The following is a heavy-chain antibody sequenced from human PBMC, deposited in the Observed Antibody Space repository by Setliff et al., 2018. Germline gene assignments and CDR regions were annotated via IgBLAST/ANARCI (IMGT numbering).Heavy chain of an antibody. D-gene: IGHD3-9*01. Sequence: GASVKVSCKASGGTFSSYGITWVRQAPGQGLEWMGGIIPIFGTTDYAQKFQGRVTITTDTSISTVYMGVSRLRSDDTAVYFCARDGDILTTYYIYYYYMDVWGKGTTVTVSS. CDR3: ARDGDILTTYYIYYYYMDV. CDR2: IIPIFGTT. J-gene: IGHJ6*03. CDR1: GGTFSSYG. V-gene: IGHV1-69*05.